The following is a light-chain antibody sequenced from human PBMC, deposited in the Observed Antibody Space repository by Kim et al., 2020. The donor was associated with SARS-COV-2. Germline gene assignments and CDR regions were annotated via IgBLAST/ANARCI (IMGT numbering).Light chain of an antibody. CDR3: CSFAGSYTWV. V-gene: IGLV2-11*01. CDR2: DVS. CDR1: SSDVGGYNY. J-gene: IGLJ3*02. Sequence: GQSVTISCTGTSSDVGGYNYVSWYQHHPGKAPKLMIYDVSKRPSGVPDRFSGSKSGNTASLTISGLQAEDEAEYYCCSFAGSYTWVFGGGTKLTVL.